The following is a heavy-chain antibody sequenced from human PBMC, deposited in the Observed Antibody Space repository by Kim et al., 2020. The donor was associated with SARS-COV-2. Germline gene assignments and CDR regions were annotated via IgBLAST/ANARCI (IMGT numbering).Heavy chain of an antibody. CDR3: AADSSGYLDAFDI. Sequence: KYDKKYKERIILTRAMSTSTAYMELSSLRSEDTAVYYCAADSSGYLDAFDIWGQGTMVTVSS. J-gene: IGHJ3*02. V-gene: IGHV1-58*01. D-gene: IGHD3-22*01.